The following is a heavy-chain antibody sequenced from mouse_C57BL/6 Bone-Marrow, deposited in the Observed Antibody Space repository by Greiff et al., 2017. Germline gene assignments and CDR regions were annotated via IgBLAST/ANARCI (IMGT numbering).Heavy chain of an antibody. CDR3: TTSSTTVVAIDYAMDY. D-gene: IGHD1-1*01. J-gene: IGHJ4*01. CDR2: IDPENGDT. V-gene: IGHV14-4*01. CDR1: GFNIKDDY. Sequence: DVQLQESGAELVRPGASVKLSCTASGFNIKDDYMHWVKQRPEQGLEWIGWIDPENGDTEYASKFQGKATITADTSSNTAYLQLSSLTSEDTAVYYCTTSSTTVVAIDYAMDYWGQGTSVTVSS.